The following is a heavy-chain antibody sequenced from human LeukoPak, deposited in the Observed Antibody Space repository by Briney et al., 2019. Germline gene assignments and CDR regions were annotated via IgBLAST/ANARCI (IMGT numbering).Heavy chain of an antibody. V-gene: IGHV1-2*02. J-gene: IGHJ4*02. Sequence: ASVKVSCKASGYTFTGFHIHWVRQAPAQGLEWMGWINPGTGGTSYAQNFQARVTLTRDTSTSTAYMELNSLRSDDTAVYFCARHLHFDYWGQGTLVSV. CDR3: ARHLHFDY. CDR2: INPGTGGT. CDR1: GYTFTGFH.